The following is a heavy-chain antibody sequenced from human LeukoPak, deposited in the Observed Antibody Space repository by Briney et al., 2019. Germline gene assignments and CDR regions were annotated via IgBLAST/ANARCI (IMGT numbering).Heavy chain of an antibody. J-gene: IGHJ6*03. D-gene: IGHD2-2*01. CDR3: ARDMSSTSFGYYYYYMDV. CDR1: GFTFSSYW. CDR2: IKQDGSEK. Sequence: GGSLRLSCAASGFTFSSYWMSWVRQAPGKGLEWVANIKQDGSEKYYVDSVKGRFTISRDNAKNSLYLQMNSLRAEGTAVYYCARDMSSTSFGYYYYYMDVWGKGTTVTVSS. V-gene: IGHV3-7*01.